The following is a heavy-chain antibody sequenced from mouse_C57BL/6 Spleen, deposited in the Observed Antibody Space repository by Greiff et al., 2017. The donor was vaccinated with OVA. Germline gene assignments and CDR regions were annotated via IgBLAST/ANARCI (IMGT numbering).Heavy chain of an antibody. CDR2: FTMYSDAT. D-gene: IGHD4-1*01. CDR1: YFAFMASA. CDR3: ATLGLTGYFDV. V-gene: IGHV1-49*01. J-gene: IGHJ1*03. Sequence: LVESGAELVRPGSSVKLSCKDSYFAFMASAMHWVKQRPGHGLEWIGSFTMYSDATEYSENFKGKATLTANTASSTAYMELSSLTSEDSAVYYCATLGLTGYFDVWGTGTTVTVSS.